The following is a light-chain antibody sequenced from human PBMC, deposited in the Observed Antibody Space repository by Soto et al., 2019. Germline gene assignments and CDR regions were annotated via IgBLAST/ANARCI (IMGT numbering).Light chain of an antibody. CDR2: HTS. J-gene: IGKJ5*01. CDR1: QSISGN. CDR3: QQRSNWPPF. V-gene: IGKV3-11*01. Sequence: EIVLTQSPCTLSLSPGQIATLSSRASQSISGNLAWYQQKPGLAPRLLIYHTSTRATGVPARFSGSGSGTEFTLTISSLEPEDFAVYYCQQRSNWPPFFGQGTRLEI.